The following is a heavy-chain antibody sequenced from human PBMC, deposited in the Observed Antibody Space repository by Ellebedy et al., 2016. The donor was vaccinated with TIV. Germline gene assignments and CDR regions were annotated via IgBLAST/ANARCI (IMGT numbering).Heavy chain of an antibody. V-gene: IGHV4-38-2*02. D-gene: IGHD1-26*01. Sequence: SETLSLTCTVSGYSISSGYYWGWIRQPPGKGLAWIGSIYHSGSTYYNPSLKSRVTISVDPSKNQFALKLSSVTAADTAVFYCARYVGATGTFDYWGQGTLVTVSS. J-gene: IGHJ4*02. CDR2: IYHSGST. CDR3: ARYVGATGTFDY. CDR1: GYSISSGYY.